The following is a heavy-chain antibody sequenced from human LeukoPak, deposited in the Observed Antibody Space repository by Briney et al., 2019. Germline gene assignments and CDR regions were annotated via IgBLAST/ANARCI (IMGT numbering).Heavy chain of an antibody. Sequence: TSETLSLTCSVSGGSISSRTYYWAWIRQRPGKGLEWNGSIYYSGSTYYNPSLKSRVTISVDTSKNQFSLKLSSVTAADTAVYYCARHEYYGSGSDHRFDYWGQGTLVTVSS. D-gene: IGHD3-10*01. CDR1: GGSISSRTYY. V-gene: IGHV4-39*01. CDR3: ARHEYYGSGSDHRFDY. J-gene: IGHJ4*02. CDR2: IYYSGST.